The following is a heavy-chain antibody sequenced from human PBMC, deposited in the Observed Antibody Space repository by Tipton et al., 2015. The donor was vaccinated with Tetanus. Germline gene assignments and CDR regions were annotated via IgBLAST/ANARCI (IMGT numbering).Heavy chain of an antibody. CDR1: GYTFTGYY. Sequence: VQLVQSGAELKKPGASVKVSCTASGYTFTGYYMYWVRQAPGQGLEWVGWIDPNSGDTIYAQNFQGGVTMTRDTSISTVYMELSRLRSDDTAVYYCARDRGDYIYYGMDVWGPGTTVTVSS. CDR3: ARDRGDYIYYGMDV. J-gene: IGHJ6*02. D-gene: IGHD3-22*01. V-gene: IGHV1-2*02. CDR2: IDPNSGDT.